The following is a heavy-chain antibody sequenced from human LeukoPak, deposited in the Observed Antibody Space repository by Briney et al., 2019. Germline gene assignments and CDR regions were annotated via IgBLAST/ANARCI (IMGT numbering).Heavy chain of an antibody. D-gene: IGHD1-26*01. Sequence: SETLSLTCTVSGGSISSYYWSWIRQPPGKGLEWIGHIYYSGSTNYNPSLKSRVTISIDTSKNQFSLRLSSVTAADTAVYYCASQWELPYYFDYWGQGTLVTVSS. CDR1: GGSISSYY. V-gene: IGHV4-59*01. J-gene: IGHJ4*02. CDR2: IYYSGST. CDR3: ASQWELPYYFDY.